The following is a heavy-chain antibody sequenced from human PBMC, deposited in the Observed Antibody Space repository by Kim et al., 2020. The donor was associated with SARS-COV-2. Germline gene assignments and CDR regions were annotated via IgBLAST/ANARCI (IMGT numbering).Heavy chain of an antibody. D-gene: IGHD6-25*01. J-gene: IGHJ4*02. CDR2: IGTAGDT. Sequence: GGSLTLSCAASGFTFSSYDMHWVRQAPGKGLEWVSAIGTAGDTYYPGSVKGRFTISRENAKNSLYLQMNSLRAGDTAVYYCARASSDWAFDYWGQGTLVTVSS. CDR1: GFTFSSYD. CDR3: ARASSDWAFDY. V-gene: IGHV3-13*01.